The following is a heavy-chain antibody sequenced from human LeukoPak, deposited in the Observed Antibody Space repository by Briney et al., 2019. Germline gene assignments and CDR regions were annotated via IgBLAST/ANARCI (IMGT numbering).Heavy chain of an antibody. CDR2: IGTAGDT. Sequence: GGSLRLSCAASGFTFSTYDMHWVRQATGKGLEWVSGIGTAGDTYYPGSVKGRFTITRENAKNSLYLQMSSLRDGDTAVYYCARAGSSGWYSFDYWGQGTLVTVSS. J-gene: IGHJ4*02. D-gene: IGHD6-19*01. V-gene: IGHV3-13*01. CDR1: GFTFSTYD. CDR3: ARAGSSGWYSFDY.